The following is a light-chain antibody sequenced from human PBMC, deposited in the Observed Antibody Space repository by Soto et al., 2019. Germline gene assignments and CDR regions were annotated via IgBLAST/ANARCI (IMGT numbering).Light chain of an antibody. J-gene: IGKJ4*01. V-gene: IGKV1D-12*01. CDR3: QQTYSFPHT. CDR2: VAS. Sequence: DIQMTQSPSSVSASVGDRVTITCRASQAISNGLAWYQQKPKKAPKFLIYVASNLQSGVPSRFSGSGSGTDFTLTISSLQPEDFATYYCQQTYSFPHTFGGGTKVDNK. CDR1: QAISNG.